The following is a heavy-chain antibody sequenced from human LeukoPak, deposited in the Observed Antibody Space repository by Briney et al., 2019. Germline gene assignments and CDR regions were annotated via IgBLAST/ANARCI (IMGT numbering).Heavy chain of an antibody. V-gene: IGHV3-30*03. D-gene: IGHD1-26*01. CDR3: LSWELPITFDI. Sequence: PGASLRLSCAASGFTFSSYAMSWVRQAPGKGLEWVAVISYDGSNKYYADSVKGRFTISRDNSKNTLYLQMNSLRAEDTAVYYCLSWELPITFDIWGQGTMVTVSS. J-gene: IGHJ3*02. CDR1: GFTFSSYA. CDR2: ISYDGSNK.